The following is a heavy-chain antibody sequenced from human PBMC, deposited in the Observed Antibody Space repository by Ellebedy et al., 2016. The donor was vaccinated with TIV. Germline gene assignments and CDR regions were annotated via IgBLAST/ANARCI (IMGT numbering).Heavy chain of an antibody. Sequence: GSLRLSXTVSGGSISSSSYYWGWIRQPPGKGLEWIGSIYYSGSTYYNPSLKSRVTISVDTSKNQFSLKLSSVTAADTAVYYCARHGDCSGGSCPTFYYYYGMDVWGQGTTVTVSS. CDR3: ARHGDCSGGSCPTFYYYYGMDV. J-gene: IGHJ6*02. CDR1: GGSISSSSYY. CDR2: IYYSGST. V-gene: IGHV4-39*01. D-gene: IGHD2-15*01.